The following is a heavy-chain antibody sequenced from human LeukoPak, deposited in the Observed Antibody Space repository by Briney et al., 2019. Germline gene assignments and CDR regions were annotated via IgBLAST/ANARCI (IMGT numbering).Heavy chain of an antibody. J-gene: IGHJ3*02. V-gene: IGHV1-24*01. CDR2: FDPEDGET. D-gene: IGHD4-17*01. Sequence: ASVKVSCKVSGYTLTELSMHWVRQAPGKGLEWMGGFDPEDGETIYAQKFQGRVTMTEDTSTDTAYMELSSLRSEDTAVYYCATSTVTRGGDAFDIWGQGTMVTVSS. CDR3: ATSTVTRGGDAFDI. CDR1: GYTLTELS.